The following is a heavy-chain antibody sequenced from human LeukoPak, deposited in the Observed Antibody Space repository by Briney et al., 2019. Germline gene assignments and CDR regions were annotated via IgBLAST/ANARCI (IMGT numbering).Heavy chain of an antibody. J-gene: IGHJ5*02. CDR1: GGSLSNSIYY. V-gene: IGHV4-39*01. D-gene: IGHD2-15*01. CDR3: ARRRLNIVVVVASTYFWSDP. CDR2: IYYSGST. Sequence: SETLSLTCTVSGGSLSNSIYYWGWIRQPPGKGLEWIGSIYYSGSTYFNASLKSRITISVHTSKNQFSLNLSSVTAAYTAVYYYARRRLNIVVVVASTYFWSDPWGQGTLVTVSS.